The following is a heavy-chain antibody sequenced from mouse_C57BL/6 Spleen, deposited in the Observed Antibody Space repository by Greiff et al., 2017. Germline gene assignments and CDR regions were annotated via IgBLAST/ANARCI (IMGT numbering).Heavy chain of an antibody. J-gene: IGHJ2*01. CDR2: IYPGSGST. Sequence: QVQLQQPGAELVKPGASVKMSCKASGYTFTSYWITWVKQRPGQGLEWIGDIYPGSGSTNYNEKFKSKATLTVDTSSSTAYMQLSSLTSEDSAVYYCATSSGYYGYDDYFDYWGQGTTLTVSS. D-gene: IGHD2-2*01. CDR1: GYTFTSYW. CDR3: ATSSGYYGYDDYFDY. V-gene: IGHV1-55*01.